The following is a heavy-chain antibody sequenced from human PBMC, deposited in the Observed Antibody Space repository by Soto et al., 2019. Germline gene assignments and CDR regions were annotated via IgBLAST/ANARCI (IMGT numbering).Heavy chain of an antibody. Sequence: QGQLQESGPGLVKPSETLSLTCTVSGDSISTYNWGWIRQPPGKGLEWIGCIYYSGVTNYNPSLKSRVTISVDTPKNQLSLKLNSVTAADTAVYYCARVAAHIASWLDPWGQGTLVTVSS. D-gene: IGHD6-13*01. CDR3: ARVAAHIASWLDP. CDR1: GDSISTYN. V-gene: IGHV4-59*01. J-gene: IGHJ5*02. CDR2: IYYSGVT.